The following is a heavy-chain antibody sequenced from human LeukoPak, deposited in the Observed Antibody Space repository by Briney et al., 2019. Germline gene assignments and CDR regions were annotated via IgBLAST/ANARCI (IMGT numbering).Heavy chain of an antibody. D-gene: IGHD1-26*01. V-gene: IGHV3-9*01. CDR3: AKHLRATNTYIFFGLDV. J-gene: IGHJ6*02. CDR2: INWNGGDT. CDR1: GFTFKDYG. Sequence: PGGSLRLSCAATGFTFKDYGMHWVRQPPGKSLEWVSGINWNGGDTDYADSVKGRFTISRDNAKNSLYLQMTSLRPEDTALYYCAKHLRATNTYIFFGLDVWGQGTTVTVSS.